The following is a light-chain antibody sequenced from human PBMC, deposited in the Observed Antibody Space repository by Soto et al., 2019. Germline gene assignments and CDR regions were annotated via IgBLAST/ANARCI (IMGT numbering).Light chain of an antibody. Sequence: EIVLTQSPGTLSLSPGERATLSCRASQSVSSSYLAWYQQKPGQAPRLLIFGTSSRATGIPDRFIGGGSGTDSTLTISRLEPEDFAVYYCQKCGSLPGKCGQGNKGDIK. CDR3: QKCGSLPGK. J-gene: IGKJ1*01. CDR1: QSVSSSY. CDR2: GTS. V-gene: IGKV3-20*01.